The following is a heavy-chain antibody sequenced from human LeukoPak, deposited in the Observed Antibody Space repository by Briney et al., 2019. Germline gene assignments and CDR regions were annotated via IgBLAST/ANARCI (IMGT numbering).Heavy chain of an antibody. V-gene: IGHV1-18*01. CDR3: ARDESSYIVVVPAANWFDP. Sequence: GASVKVSCKASGYTFTSYGISWVRQAPGQGLEWMGWTSAYNGNTNYAQKLQGRVTMTTDTSTSTAYMELRSLRSDDTAVYYCARDESSYIVVVPAANWFDPWGQGTLVTVSS. D-gene: IGHD2-2*01. CDR1: GYTFTSYG. CDR2: TSAYNGNT. J-gene: IGHJ5*02.